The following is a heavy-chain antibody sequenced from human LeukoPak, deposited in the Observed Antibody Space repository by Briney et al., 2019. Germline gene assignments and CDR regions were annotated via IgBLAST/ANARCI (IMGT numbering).Heavy chain of an antibody. V-gene: IGHV6-1*01. J-gene: IGHJ4*02. CDR1: GDSVSSNSAA. CDR3: ARYSSNFKFFDY. D-gene: IGHD6-13*01. Sequence: SQTLSLTCAMSGDSVSSNSAAWNWIRQSPSRGLEWLGRTYYRSKWFNDYAVSVKGRITINPDTSKNQFSLQLNSVTPEDTAVYYCARYSSNFKFFDYWGQGILVTVSS. CDR2: TYYRSKWFN.